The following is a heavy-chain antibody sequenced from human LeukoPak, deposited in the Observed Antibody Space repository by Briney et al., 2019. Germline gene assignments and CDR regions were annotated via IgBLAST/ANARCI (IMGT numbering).Heavy chain of an antibody. V-gene: IGHV3-15*01. CDR2: IKSKTEGGTM. CDR1: GFPFSTIW. J-gene: IGHJ4*02. CDR3: TTGNSLGRDGNYFFYF. D-gene: IGHD1-7*01. Sequence: SGGSLRLSCAASGFPFSTIWMNWVRQAPGKGLERVGRIKSKTEGGTMDYAAPVKGRFTISRDDSKNTLYLQMNSLKTEDTAVYYCTTGNSLGRDGNYFFYFWGPGTLVTVSS.